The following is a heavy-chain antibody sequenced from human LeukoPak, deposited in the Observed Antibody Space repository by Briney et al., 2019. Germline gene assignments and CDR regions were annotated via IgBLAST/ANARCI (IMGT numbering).Heavy chain of an antibody. V-gene: IGHV1-18*01. J-gene: IGHJ2*01. CDR3: ARDTTYYDFWSGYYPGDFDL. Sequence: GASVKVSCKASGYTFTSYGISWVRQAPGQRLEWMGWISAYNGNTNYAQKLQGRVTMTTDTSTSTAYMELRSLRSDDTAVYYCARDTTYYDFWSGYYPGDFDLWGRGTLVSDSS. CDR1: GYTFTSYG. D-gene: IGHD3-3*01. CDR2: ISAYNGNT.